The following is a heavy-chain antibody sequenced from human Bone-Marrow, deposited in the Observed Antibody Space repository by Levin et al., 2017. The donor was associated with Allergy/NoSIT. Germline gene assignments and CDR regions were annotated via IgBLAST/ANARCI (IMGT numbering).Heavy chain of an antibody. Sequence: GESLKISCAASGFTFSSYWMSWVRQAPGKGLEWVANIKQDGSEKYYVDSVKGRFTISRDNAKNSLYLQMNSLRAEDTAVYYCARPLLRYFDWLLYGMDVWGQGTTVTVSS. V-gene: IGHV3-7*01. D-gene: IGHD3-9*01. CDR3: ARPLLRYFDWLLYGMDV. CDR2: IKQDGSEK. J-gene: IGHJ6*02. CDR1: GFTFSSYW.